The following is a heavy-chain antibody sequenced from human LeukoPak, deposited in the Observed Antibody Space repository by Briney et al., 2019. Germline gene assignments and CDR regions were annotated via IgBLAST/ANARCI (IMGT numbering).Heavy chain of an antibody. D-gene: IGHD3/OR15-3a*01. CDR2: IYYSGST. Sequence: PSETLSLTCTVSGASVSGKFWSWIRHSPGNGLEWIGLIYYSGSTKFNPSLKSRVAMSVDPSNNQFSLSLNSVITTDTAVYFCVGGGDWLPEYWGRGTQVIVSS. J-gene: IGHJ4*01. CDR3: VGGGDWLPEY. V-gene: IGHV4-59*02. CDR1: GASVSGKF.